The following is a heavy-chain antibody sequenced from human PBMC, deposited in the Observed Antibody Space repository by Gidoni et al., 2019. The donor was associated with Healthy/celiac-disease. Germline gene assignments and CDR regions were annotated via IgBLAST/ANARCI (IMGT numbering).Heavy chain of an antibody. D-gene: IGHD5-12*01. Sequence: QPHLQESGPALVKPSEPRSLPCTVPAGSISSSSHYWGWIRQPPGKGLEWIGSVYYSGSTYSNPSLKSRVTISVDTSKSQFSLKLSSVTAADTAVYYCARDSVEADRGVYECMDVWGRGTTITVSS. V-gene: IGHV4-39*07. J-gene: IGHJ6*02. CDR3: ARDSVEADRGVYECMDV. CDR1: AGSISSSSHY. CDR2: VYYSGST.